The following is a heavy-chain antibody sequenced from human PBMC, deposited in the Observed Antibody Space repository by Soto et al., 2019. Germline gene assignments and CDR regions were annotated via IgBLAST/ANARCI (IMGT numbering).Heavy chain of an antibody. D-gene: IGHD3-3*01. J-gene: IGHJ4*02. CDR1: GGSISSYY. V-gene: IGHV4-59*01. CDR2: IHHSGTT. Sequence: QVQLQESEPGLVKPSETLSLTCTVSGGSISSYYWSWIRQPPGKGLELIGYIHHSGTTNYNSSLKSRVIISVDPSRNHFSLKLTSVTAADTAVCYCARGGLRFLEWLDWGQGTLVTVSS. CDR3: ARGGLRFLEWLD.